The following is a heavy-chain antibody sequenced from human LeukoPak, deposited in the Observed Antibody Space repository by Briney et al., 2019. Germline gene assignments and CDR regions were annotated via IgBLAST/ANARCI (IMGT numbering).Heavy chain of an antibody. J-gene: IGHJ4*02. CDR2: VYHSVST. V-gene: IGHV4-4*02. CDR3: AQDLAWGAFDH. CDR1: GGSISSSYW. D-gene: IGHD7-27*01. Sequence: SETPSLTCAVSGGSISSSYWWSWVRQPPGKGLEWIGEVYHSVSTNYYPSLKSRVTISIEKSKNQFSLKLSSVTAADTAVYYCAQDLAWGAFDHWGQGTLVTVSS.